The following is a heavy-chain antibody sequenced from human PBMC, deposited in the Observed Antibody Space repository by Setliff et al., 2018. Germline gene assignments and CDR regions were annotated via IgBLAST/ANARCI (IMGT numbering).Heavy chain of an antibody. CDR1: GDSISSFSYY. CDR3: ARMSGFLYIDV. Sequence: SETLSLTCTVPGDSISSFSYYWGWIRQPPGKGLEWIGTIYDSGKTYYNPSLKSRVTISVDTSKNQFSLQLSSVTAADTAVYYCARMSGFLYIDVWGKGTTVTVSS. CDR2: IYDSGKT. J-gene: IGHJ6*04. D-gene: IGHD3-3*01. V-gene: IGHV4-39*01.